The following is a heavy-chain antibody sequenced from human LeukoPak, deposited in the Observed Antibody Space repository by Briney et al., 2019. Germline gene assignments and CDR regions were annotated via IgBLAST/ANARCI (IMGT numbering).Heavy chain of an antibody. V-gene: IGHV4-39*07. D-gene: IGHD2-2*01. CDR3: AKDWTIVVVPAAPGYFQH. J-gene: IGHJ1*01. Sequence: SETLSLTCTVSGASISGSTSYWGWIRQPPGKGLEWIGNIYYSGTTYSNPSLKSRVTISKDTSKNQFSLKLTSVTATDTAVYYCAKDWTIVVVPAAPGYFQHWGQGTLVTVSS. CDR1: GASISGSTSY. CDR2: IYYSGTT.